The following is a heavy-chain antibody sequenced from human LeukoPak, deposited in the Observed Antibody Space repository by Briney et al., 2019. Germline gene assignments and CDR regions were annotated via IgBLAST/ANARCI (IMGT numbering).Heavy chain of an antibody. V-gene: IGHV1-18*01. Sequence: ASVKVSCKASGYTFTRYGISWVRQAPGQGLERMGWISGYNGNTNYAQKLQGRVTMTTDTSTSTAYMELRSLRSDDTAVYYCATHYGDNGGFDYWGQGTLVTVSS. CDR3: ATHYGDNGGFDY. CDR2: ISGYNGNT. D-gene: IGHD4-17*01. CDR1: GYTFTRYG. J-gene: IGHJ4*02.